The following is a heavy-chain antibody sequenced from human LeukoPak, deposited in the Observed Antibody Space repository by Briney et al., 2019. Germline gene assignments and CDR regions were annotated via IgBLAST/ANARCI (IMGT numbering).Heavy chain of an antibody. CDR1: GYTFTSYG. Sequence: GASVKVSCKASGYTFTSYGISWVRQAPGQGLEWMGWISAYNGNTNYAQKLQGRVTMTTDTSTSTAYMELRSLRPDDTAVYYCARVVSYQLLWVNWFDPWGQGTLVTVSS. V-gene: IGHV1-18*01. CDR3: ARVVSYQLLWVNWFDP. D-gene: IGHD2-2*01. CDR2: ISAYNGNT. J-gene: IGHJ5*02.